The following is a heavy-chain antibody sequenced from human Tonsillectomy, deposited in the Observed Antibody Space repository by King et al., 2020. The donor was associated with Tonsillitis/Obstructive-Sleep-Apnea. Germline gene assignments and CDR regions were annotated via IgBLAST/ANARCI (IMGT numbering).Heavy chain of an antibody. Sequence: VQLVQSGSELRKPGASVKISCKTSGYTFTKYAMNWVRQAPGQGPQWMGWINTNTGNPTYAQDFTGRFVFSLDTSVSTTYLQISSLKTEDTAVYYCARTYYDILTGTSGDYYYIDVWGKGTTVTVSS. CDR1: GYTFTKYA. CDR3: ARTYYDILTGTSGDYYYIDV. V-gene: IGHV7-4-1*02. J-gene: IGHJ6*03. D-gene: IGHD3-9*01. CDR2: INTNTGNP.